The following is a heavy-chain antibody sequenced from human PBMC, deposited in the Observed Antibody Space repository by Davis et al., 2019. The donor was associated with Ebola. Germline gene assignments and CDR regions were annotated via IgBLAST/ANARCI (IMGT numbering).Heavy chain of an antibody. CDR3: ASLRRTITGMDDAFDI. CDR2: IYTGDSDT. Sequence: GESLNISCKDSGNSFASHWIGWVRQTPGKGLEWMGIIYTGDSDTRYSPSFRGQVTISADKSIKTAFLQWSSLRASDTAMYYCASLRRTITGMDDAFDIWGQGTMVTVSS. J-gene: IGHJ3*02. D-gene: IGHD1-1*01. CDR1: GNSFASHW. V-gene: IGHV5-51*01.